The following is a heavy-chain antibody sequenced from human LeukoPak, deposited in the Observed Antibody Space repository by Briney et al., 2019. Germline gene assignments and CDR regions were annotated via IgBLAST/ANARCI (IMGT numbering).Heavy chain of an antibody. CDR2: IYYSGST. Sequence: SETPSLTCTVSGGSISSYYWSWIRQPPGKGLEWIGYIYYSGSTNYNPSLKSRVTISVDTSKNQFSLKLSSVTAADTAVYYCARRITMVRGVIMGDALDIWGQGTMVTVSS. D-gene: IGHD3-10*01. V-gene: IGHV4-59*01. CDR1: GGSISSYY. CDR3: ARRITMVRGVIMGDALDI. J-gene: IGHJ3*02.